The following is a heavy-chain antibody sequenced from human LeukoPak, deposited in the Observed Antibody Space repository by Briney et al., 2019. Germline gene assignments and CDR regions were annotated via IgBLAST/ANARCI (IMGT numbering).Heavy chain of an antibody. V-gene: IGHV4-30-2*01. Sequence: SQTLSLTCAVSGGSISSGGYSWSWIRQPPGKGLEWIGYIYHSGSTYYNPSLKSRVTISVDRSKNQFSLKLSSVTAADTAVYYCARVVSYYDSSGQIKNKPPPYYYYGMDVWGQGTTVTVSS. CDR3: ARVVSYYDSSGQIKNKPPPYYYYGMDV. J-gene: IGHJ6*02. CDR1: GGSISSGGYS. D-gene: IGHD3-22*01. CDR2: IYHSGST.